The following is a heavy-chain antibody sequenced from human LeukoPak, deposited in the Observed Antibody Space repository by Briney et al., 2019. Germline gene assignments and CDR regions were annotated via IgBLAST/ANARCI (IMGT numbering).Heavy chain of an antibody. CDR2: ISISGGST. CDR1: GFTFSTYA. V-gene: IGHV3-23*01. CDR3: AREEHVLLWFGELLMDY. D-gene: IGHD3-10*01. Sequence: GGSLRLSCAASGFTFSTYAMNWVRLAPGKGLEWVSGISISGGSTNYADSVKGRFTISRDNSKNTVYLQMHSLRAEDTAVYYCAREEHVLLWFGELLMDYWGQGTLVTVSS. J-gene: IGHJ4*02.